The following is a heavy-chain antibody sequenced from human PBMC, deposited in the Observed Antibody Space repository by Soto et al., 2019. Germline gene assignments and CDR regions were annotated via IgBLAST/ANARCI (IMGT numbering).Heavy chain of an antibody. J-gene: IGHJ4*01. Sequence: SETLSLTCAVSGASFSGSYWSWIRQPPGKGLEWIGYAYYSGTTVYNPSLKSRVSISVDTSKKHVSLRLNSVTAADTAVYYCAVWSALTQYYFDSWGHGTLVTVSS. D-gene: IGHD3-3*01. CDR2: AYYSGTT. CDR3: AVWSALTQYYFDS. CDR1: GASFSGSY. V-gene: IGHV4-59*13.